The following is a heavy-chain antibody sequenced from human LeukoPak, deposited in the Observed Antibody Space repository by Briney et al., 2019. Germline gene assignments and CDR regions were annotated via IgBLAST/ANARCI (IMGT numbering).Heavy chain of an antibody. CDR3: AKDRLGTTDAFDI. CDR1: GYTLTDYG. V-gene: IGHV1-18*01. J-gene: IGHJ3*02. Sequence: ASVKVSRKASGYTLTDYGITWVRQPPGQGLEWMGWINTYSGDTKYAQKFQGRVTMTTDTSTNTSDMELRSLRSDDTAVYYCAKDRLGTTDAFDIWGQGTLVTVSS. CDR2: INTYSGDT. D-gene: IGHD1-7*01.